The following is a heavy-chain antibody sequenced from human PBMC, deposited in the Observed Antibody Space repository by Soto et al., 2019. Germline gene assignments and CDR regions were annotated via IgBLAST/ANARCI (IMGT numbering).Heavy chain of an antibody. J-gene: IGHJ6*02. CDR1: EFSVSSNY. Sequence: EVQLVESGGGLIQPGGSLRLSCAVSEFSVSSNYMSWVRQAPGKGLEWVSAIYSGGRSYYADSVKGRFTISRDNSKNTLYFQMNSLRAEDTAVYYCARDLGYNYGYYYYGLDVWGQGTTVTVSS. CDR2: IYSGGRS. D-gene: IGHD5-18*01. V-gene: IGHV3-53*01. CDR3: ARDLGYNYGYYYYGLDV.